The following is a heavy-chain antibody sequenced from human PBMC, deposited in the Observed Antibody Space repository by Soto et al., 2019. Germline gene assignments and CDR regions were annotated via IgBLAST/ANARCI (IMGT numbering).Heavy chain of an antibody. Sequence: EVQLVESGGGLVKPGGSLRLSCAASGFTFSNAWMNWVRQAPGKGLEWVGRIKSKTDGGTTDYAAPVKGRFTISRDDSKNTLYLQMNSLKTEDTAVYYCTRELVVRYYGSSGYYYSWGGVDYWGQGTLVTVSS. V-gene: IGHV3-15*07. CDR3: TRELVVRYYGSSGYYYSWGGVDY. CDR2: IKSKTDGGTT. D-gene: IGHD3-22*01. CDR1: GFTFSNAW. J-gene: IGHJ4*02.